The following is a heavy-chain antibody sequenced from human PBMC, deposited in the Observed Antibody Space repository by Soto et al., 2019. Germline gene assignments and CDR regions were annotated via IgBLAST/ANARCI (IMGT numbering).Heavy chain of an antibody. Sequence: QVQLVQSGAEVKKPGASVKVSCKASGYTFTSYDINWVRQATGQGLEYMGWMNPNSGNTGDAQKFQGRVTMTRNTSISTAYLELSSLGSDDTAGYYCARERGRYGRDVWGQGTTVIVSS. CDR1: GYTFTSYD. CDR3: ARERGRYGRDV. V-gene: IGHV1-8*01. D-gene: IGHD3-10*01. J-gene: IGHJ6*02. CDR2: MNPNSGNT.